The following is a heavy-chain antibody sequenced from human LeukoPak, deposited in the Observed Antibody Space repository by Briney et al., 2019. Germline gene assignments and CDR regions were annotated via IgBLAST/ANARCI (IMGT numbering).Heavy chain of an antibody. CDR3: ARDRDGYSYGLTYFDY. D-gene: IGHD5-18*01. Sequence: GGSLSLSCAASGFTFSTYTMNWVRQAPGKGLEWVSSISSSSSYIYFADSVKGRFTISRDNAKKSLYLHMDSLRAEDTAVYYCARDRDGYSYGLTYFDYWGQGTLVTASS. CDR1: GFTFSTYT. J-gene: IGHJ4*02. CDR2: ISSSSSYI. V-gene: IGHV3-21*01.